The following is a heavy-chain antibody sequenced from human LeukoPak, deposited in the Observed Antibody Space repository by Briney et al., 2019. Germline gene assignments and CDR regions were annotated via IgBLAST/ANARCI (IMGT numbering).Heavy chain of an antibody. V-gene: IGHV1-2*06. CDR2: INPNSGGT. D-gene: IGHD6-13*01. J-gene: IGHJ4*02. CDR1: GYTFTGYY. Sequence: GASVKVSCKASGYTFTGYYMHWVRQAPGQGLEWMGRINPNSGGTNYAQKFQGRVTMTRDTSISTAYMELSRVRSDDTAVYYCAREGTGYSSSWRSGASVDYWGQGTLVTVSS. CDR3: AREGTGYSSSWRSGASVDY.